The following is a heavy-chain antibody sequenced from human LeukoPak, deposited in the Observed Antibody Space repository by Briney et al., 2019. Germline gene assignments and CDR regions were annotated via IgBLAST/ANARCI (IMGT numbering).Heavy chain of an antibody. Sequence: GGSLRLSCAASGFTFTAYAMNWVREAPGKGLEWLAYIPSSGSTIYYADYVKGRFTISRDNAKYALYLQMNSLRAEDTAVYYCARGGWNYVFNYWGQGTLVTVSS. CDR1: GFTFTAYA. V-gene: IGHV3-48*03. CDR2: IPSSGSTI. J-gene: IGHJ4*02. D-gene: IGHD1-7*01. CDR3: ARGGWNYVFNY.